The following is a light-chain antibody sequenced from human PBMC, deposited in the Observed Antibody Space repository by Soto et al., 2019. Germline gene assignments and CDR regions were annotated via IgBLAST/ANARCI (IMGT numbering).Light chain of an antibody. CDR2: GAS. Sequence: EIVLTQSPATPSLSPGERATLSCRASQTITTYLAWYQQKPGQPPRLLIYGASNRATGIPARFSGSGSGTDFNLTISNLEPEDFAVYYCQQRSNWPANFGQGTRLEIK. J-gene: IGKJ5*01. CDR1: QTITTY. CDR3: QQRSNWPAN. V-gene: IGKV3-11*01.